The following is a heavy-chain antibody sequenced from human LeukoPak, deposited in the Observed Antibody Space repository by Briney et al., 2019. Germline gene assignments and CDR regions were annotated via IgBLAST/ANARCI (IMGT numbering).Heavy chain of an antibody. CDR3: ARVGGLGYCSSTSCYNWFDP. CDR2: INHSGST. CDR1: GGSFSGYY. Sequence: SETLSLTCAVYGGSFSGYYWSWIRQPPGKGLEWIGEINHSGSTNYNPSLKSRVTISVDTSKNQFSLKLSPVTAADTAVYYCARVGGLGYCSSTSCYNWFDPWGQGTLVTVSS. V-gene: IGHV4-34*01. J-gene: IGHJ5*02. D-gene: IGHD2-2*01.